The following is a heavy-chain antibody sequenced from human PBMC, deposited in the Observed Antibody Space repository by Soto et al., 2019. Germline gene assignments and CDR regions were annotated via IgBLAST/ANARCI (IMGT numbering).Heavy chain of an antibody. Sequence: QVQLVQSGAEVKKPGSSVKVSCKASGGTFSSYAISWVRQAPGQGLEWMGGIIPIFGTANYAQKFQGRVKITADKSTSTAYMELGSVRSEDTAVYYCARELGQTECGGDCWCHDAFDIWGQGTMVTVSS. V-gene: IGHV1-69*06. CDR2: IIPIFGTA. J-gene: IGHJ3*02. CDR1: GGTFSSYA. D-gene: IGHD2-21*02. CDR3: ARELGQTECGGDCWCHDAFDI.